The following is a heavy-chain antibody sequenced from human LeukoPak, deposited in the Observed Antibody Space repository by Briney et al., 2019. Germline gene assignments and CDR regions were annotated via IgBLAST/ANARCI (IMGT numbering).Heavy chain of an antibody. J-gene: IGHJ3*02. CDR1: GGSISDYY. CDR2: IYYSGNT. CDR3: AGEDYFDSSGYASWRFDI. Sequence: SETLFLTCTVSGGSISDYYWTWIRQPPGKGLEWIGHIYYSGNTIYNPSLKSRVTISVDTSKNQFSLKLTPVTTADTAVYYCAGEDYFDSSGYASWRFDIWGQGTMVTVSS. V-gene: IGHV4-59*01. D-gene: IGHD3-22*01.